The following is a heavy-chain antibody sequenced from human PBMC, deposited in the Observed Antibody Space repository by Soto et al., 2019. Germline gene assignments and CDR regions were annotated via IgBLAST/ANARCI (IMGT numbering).Heavy chain of an antibody. CDR2: IWYDGSKK. D-gene: IGHD2-15*01. Sequence: GGSLRLSCAASGFIFSSYGMHWVRQAPGKGLEWVAVIWYDGSKKYYADSVKGRFTISRDNSKNTLYLQMNSLRAEDTAVYYCARDLYCSGRSCPPKNAFDIWGQGTMVTVSS. V-gene: IGHV3-33*01. CDR1: GFIFSSYG. J-gene: IGHJ3*02. CDR3: ARDLYCSGRSCPPKNAFDI.